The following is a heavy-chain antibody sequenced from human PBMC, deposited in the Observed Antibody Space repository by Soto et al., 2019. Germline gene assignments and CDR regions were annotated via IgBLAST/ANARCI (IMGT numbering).Heavy chain of an antibody. Sequence: QDQLVQSGVEVKKPGASVKVSCKASGYSFTNYGITWVRQAPGQGFEWRGGISAYNGNTNYAQKFQGRVTLTTDASTSTAYLELRSLRSDDTAVYYCARDRGVAPPVAGNTHYYYYMDVWGKGTTVTVSS. D-gene: IGHD6-19*01. CDR2: ISAYNGNT. V-gene: IGHV1-18*01. J-gene: IGHJ6*03. CDR1: GYSFTNYG. CDR3: ARDRGVAPPVAGNTHYYYYMDV.